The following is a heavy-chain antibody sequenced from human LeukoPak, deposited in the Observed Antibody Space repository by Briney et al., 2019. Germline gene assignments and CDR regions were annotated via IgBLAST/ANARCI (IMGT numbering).Heavy chain of an antibody. CDR1: GGSISSGGYY. V-gene: IGHV4-61*08. J-gene: IGHJ3*02. Sequence: SETLSLTCTVSGGSISSGGYYWSWIRQPPGKGLEWIGYIYYSGSTNYNPSLKSRVTISVDTSKNQFSLKLSSVTAADTAVYYCASFYGSVRHRTFSFDIWGQGTMVTISS. CDR3: ASFYGSVRHRTFSFDI. D-gene: IGHD3-10*01. CDR2: IYYSGST.